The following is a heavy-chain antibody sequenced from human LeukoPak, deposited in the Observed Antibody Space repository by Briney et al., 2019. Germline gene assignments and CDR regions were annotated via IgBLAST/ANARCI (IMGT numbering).Heavy chain of an antibody. V-gene: IGHV3-74*01. Sequence: GSLRLSCVASEFTFSVYWMHRVRQSPARGLEWVSRIRGDGARTDYADSVKGRFTVSRDNAKNTVYLQMNSLRAEDTALYYCARDISPGWFDPWGQGTLVTVSS. J-gene: IGHJ5*02. CDR1: EFTFSVYW. CDR2: IRGDGART. CDR3: ARDISPGWFDP.